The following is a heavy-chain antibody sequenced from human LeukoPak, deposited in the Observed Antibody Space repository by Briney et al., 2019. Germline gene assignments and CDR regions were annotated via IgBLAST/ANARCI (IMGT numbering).Heavy chain of an antibody. V-gene: IGHV1-2*02. Sequence: ASVKVSCKASGYTFTGYYMHWVRQVPGQGLEWMGWINPNSGGTNYAQKFQGRVTMTRDTSISTAYMELSRLRSDDTAVYYCARDAYSSGSNWFDPWGQGTLVTVSS. D-gene: IGHD6-19*01. CDR2: INPNSGGT. J-gene: IGHJ5*02. CDR1: GYTFTGYY. CDR3: ARDAYSSGSNWFDP.